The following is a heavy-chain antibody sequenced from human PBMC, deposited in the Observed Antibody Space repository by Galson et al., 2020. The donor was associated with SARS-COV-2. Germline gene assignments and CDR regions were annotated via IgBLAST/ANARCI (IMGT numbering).Heavy chain of an antibody. V-gene: IGHV1-18*04. CDR1: GYTFTSYG. D-gene: IGHD3-3*01. J-gene: IGHJ6*03. CDR3: ARRMRGAITILNYYYMDV. Sequence: ASVKVSCKASGYTFTSYGISWVRQAPGQGLEWMGWISAYNGNTNYAQKLQGRVTMTTDTSTSTAYMELRSLRSDDTAVYYCARRMRGAITILNYYYMDVWGKGTTVTVSS. CDR2: ISAYNGNT.